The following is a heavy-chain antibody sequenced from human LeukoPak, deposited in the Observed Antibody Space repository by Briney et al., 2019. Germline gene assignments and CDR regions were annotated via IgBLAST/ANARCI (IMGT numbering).Heavy chain of an antibody. CDR3: ARSLPDAFDI. J-gene: IGHJ3*02. CDR1: GGSISSSSYY. Sequence: SETLSLTCTVSGGSISSSSYYWGWIRQPPGTGLEWIGSIYYSGSTYYNPSLKSRVTISVDTSKNQFSLKLSSVTAADTAVYYCARSLPDAFDIWGQGTMVTVSS. CDR2: IYYSGST. V-gene: IGHV4-39*07.